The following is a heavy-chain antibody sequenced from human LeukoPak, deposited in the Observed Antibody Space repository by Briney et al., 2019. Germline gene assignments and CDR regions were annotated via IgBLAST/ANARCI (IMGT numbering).Heavy chain of an antibody. CDR3: AKVTPGSTARKSGLDF. CDR2: MSFDGSNI. D-gene: IGHD2-21*02. J-gene: IGHJ4*02. Sequence: GGSLRLSCAASGFSFSSYYMHWVRQTPGKGLEWVAVMSFDGSNIYYGDSAKGRFTICRDNSKNTLYLQMNRLSVENTALYYCAKVTPGSTARKSGLDFWRQGTLVT. V-gene: IGHV3-30*18. CDR1: GFSFSSYY.